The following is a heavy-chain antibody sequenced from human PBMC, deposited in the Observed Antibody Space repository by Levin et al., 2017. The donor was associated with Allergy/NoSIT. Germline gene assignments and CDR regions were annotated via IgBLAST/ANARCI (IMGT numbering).Heavy chain of an antibody. J-gene: IGHJ4*02. CDR2: IIPIFGTA. CDR3: ARGRDSGSYYNPPGY. Sequence: KISCQASGGTFSSYAISWVRQAPGQGLEWMGGIIPIFGTANYAQKFQGRVTITADKSTSTAYMELSSLRSEDTAVYYCARGRDSGSYYNPPGYWGQGTLVTVSS. V-gene: IGHV1-69*06. D-gene: IGHD1-26*01. CDR1: GGTFSSYA.